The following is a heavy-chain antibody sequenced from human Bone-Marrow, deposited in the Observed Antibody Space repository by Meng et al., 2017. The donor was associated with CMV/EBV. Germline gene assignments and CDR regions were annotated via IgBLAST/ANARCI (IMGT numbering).Heavy chain of an antibody. CDR3: ARDSTYYDFWSGYRVQGWFDA. Sequence: LRLSCTVSGGSSSRGGYYWSWIRQHPGKGLEWIGYIYYSGSTYYNPSLKSRVTISVDTSKNQFSLKLSSVTAADTAVYYCARDSTYYDFWSGYRVQGWFDAWGQGTLVTVSS. CDR1: GGSSSRGGYY. J-gene: IGHJ5*01. CDR2: IYYSGST. V-gene: IGHV4-31*03. D-gene: IGHD3-3*01.